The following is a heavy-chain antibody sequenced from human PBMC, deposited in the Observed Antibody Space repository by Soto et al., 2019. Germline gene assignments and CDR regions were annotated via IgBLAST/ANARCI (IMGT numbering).Heavy chain of an antibody. D-gene: IGHD1-26*01. Sequence: SVKVSFKASRYIFSGYHIHWVRQAPEQGPEWMGEIGPESGATRYAQKFQGRVTMTRDTSITTVYMELKNLSPDDTAVYYCGRGRSGQIVVFYWGQGTPVTVSS. CDR3: GRGRSGQIVVFY. V-gene: IGHV1-2*02. CDR1: RYIFSGYH. J-gene: IGHJ4*02. CDR2: IGPESGAT.